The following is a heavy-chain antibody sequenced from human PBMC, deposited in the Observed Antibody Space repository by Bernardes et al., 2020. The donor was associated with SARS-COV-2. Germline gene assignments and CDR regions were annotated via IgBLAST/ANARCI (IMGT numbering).Heavy chain of an antibody. Sequence: SETLSLTCTVSGGSISSSRYYWGWVRQPPGRRLEWIGSIYYSGNTYYNPSLKSRVTLSVDTSKNQFSLKLRSVTAAETAVYYCGRVAVAATGHYYFYYAMDVWGPGTTVIVSS. CDR3: GRVAVAATGHYYFYYAMDV. CDR1: GGSISSSRYY. D-gene: IGHD2-15*01. V-gene: IGHV4-39*01. J-gene: IGHJ6*02. CDR2: IYYSGNT.